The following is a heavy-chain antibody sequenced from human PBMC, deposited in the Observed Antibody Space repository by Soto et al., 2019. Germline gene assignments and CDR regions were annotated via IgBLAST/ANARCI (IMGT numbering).Heavy chain of an antibody. CDR3: ARGRSGVVVITPNYHYGMDV. CDR2: ISISSSYI. CDR1: GFTFSSYS. D-gene: IGHD3-22*01. Sequence: GGSLRLSCAASGFTFSSYSINWGRQAPGKGLEWVSSISISSSYIYYADSVKGRFTISRDNAKNSLYLQMNSLRAEDTAVYYCARGRSGVVVITPNYHYGMDVWGQGTTVTVSS. V-gene: IGHV3-21*01. J-gene: IGHJ6*02.